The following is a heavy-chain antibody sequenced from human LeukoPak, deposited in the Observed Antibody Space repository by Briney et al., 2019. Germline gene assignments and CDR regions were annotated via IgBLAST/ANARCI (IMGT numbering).Heavy chain of an antibody. CDR1: GGPISSSSYY. J-gene: IGHJ5*02. D-gene: IGHD3-22*01. CDR3: ANTYYYDSSGYPWSNWFDP. CDR2: IYYSGST. V-gene: IGHV4-39*07. Sequence: SETLSLTCTVSGGPISSSSYYWGWIRQPPGKGLEWIGSIYYSGSTYYNPSLKSRVTISVDTSKNQFSLKLSSVAAADTAVYYCANTYYYDSSGYPWSNWFDPWGQGTLVTVSS.